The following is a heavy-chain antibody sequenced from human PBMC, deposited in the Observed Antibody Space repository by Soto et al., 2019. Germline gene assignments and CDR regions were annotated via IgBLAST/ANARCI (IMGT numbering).Heavy chain of an antibody. D-gene: IGHD6-19*01. CDR1: GDSGSSTSGA. J-gene: IGHJ4*02. CDR3: VRDSAGFYYFDY. CDR2: TSYRSKLYN. Sequence: SQTLSVTCAISGDSGSSTSGACNWIRQSPSRGLEWLGRTSYRSKLYNDYALSVKSRITINPDTSKNQFSLQLTSVTPEDTAVYYCVRDSAGFYYFDYWGQGALVSVSS. V-gene: IGHV6-1*01.